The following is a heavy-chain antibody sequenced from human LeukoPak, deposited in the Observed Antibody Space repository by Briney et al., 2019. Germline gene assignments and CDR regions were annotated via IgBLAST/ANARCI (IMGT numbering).Heavy chain of an antibody. CDR3: ARVPARTVDTAIWGYYYMDV. D-gene: IGHD5-18*01. CDR2: MNLIIGNT. J-gene: IGHJ6*03. V-gene: IGHV1-8*03. CDR1: GYTLTIYV. Sequence: ASLWVSSKASGYTLTIYVINRVRQAPGQGGGWMGWMNLIIGNTGYTQKFQGRVTITRNTSISTAYMELSSLRSEDTAVYYCARVPARTVDTAIWGYYYMDVWGKGTTVTVSS.